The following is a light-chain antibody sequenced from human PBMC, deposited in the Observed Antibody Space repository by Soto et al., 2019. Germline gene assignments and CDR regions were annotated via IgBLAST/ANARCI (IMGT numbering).Light chain of an antibody. CDR2: DAS. CDR1: QSVSSY. Sequence: EIVLTQSPATLSLSPGERATLSCRASQSVSSYLAWYQQKPGQAPRLLIYDASNRATGIPARFSGSGSGTDFTFTSSSLEPEDFAFYYCQQRSNWPSFGPGTKVDIK. V-gene: IGKV3-11*01. J-gene: IGKJ3*01. CDR3: QQRSNWPS.